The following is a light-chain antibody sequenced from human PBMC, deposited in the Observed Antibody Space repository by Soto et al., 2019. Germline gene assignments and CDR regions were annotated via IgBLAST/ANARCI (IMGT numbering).Light chain of an antibody. CDR3: QQRSNWPPLIS. CDR2: GAS. V-gene: IGKV3D-20*02. CDR1: KSVSSSY. Sequence: VLTQSPGTLSLSPGERATLSCRASKSVSSSYLAWYQQKPGKAPRLLIDGASIRATGIPARFSGSGSGTDFSLSISSLEPEDFALYYCQQRSNWPPLISVGQGTRLEIK. J-gene: IGKJ5*01.